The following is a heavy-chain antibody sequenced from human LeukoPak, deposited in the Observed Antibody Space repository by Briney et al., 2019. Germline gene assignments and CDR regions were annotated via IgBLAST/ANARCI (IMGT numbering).Heavy chain of an antibody. D-gene: IGHD1-7*01. J-gene: IGHJ2*01. CDR1: GGSMNSYY. CDR3: ARGNSHWNFDWYFDL. V-gene: IGHV4-4*07. CDR2: IYTSGST. Sequence: SETLSLTCSVSGGSMNSYYWSWIRRPAGKGLEWVGRIYTSGSTNSNPSLKSRVTMSIDTSKNQFSLKLSSVTAADTAVYYCARGNSHWNFDWYFDLWGRGTLVTVSS.